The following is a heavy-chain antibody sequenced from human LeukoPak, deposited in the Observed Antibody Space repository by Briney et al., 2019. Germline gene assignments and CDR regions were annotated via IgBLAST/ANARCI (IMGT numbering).Heavy chain of an antibody. Sequence: SETLSLTSTDLGGSISSHSWSWIRQPPGKGLGRIEYVHAGGTTDYNPTVKSRVAISVDTSKNQFSLKLTPVAAADTALYYCARRGSISWYWYFDLWGRGTLVTVSS. CDR3: ARRGSISWYWYFDL. V-gene: IGHV4-4*09. CDR1: GGSISSHS. D-gene: IGHD6-13*01. CDR2: VHAGGTT. J-gene: IGHJ2*01.